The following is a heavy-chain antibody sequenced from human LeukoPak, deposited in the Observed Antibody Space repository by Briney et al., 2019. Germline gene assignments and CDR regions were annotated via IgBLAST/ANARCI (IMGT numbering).Heavy chain of an antibody. Sequence: GGSLRLSCAASGFTLSSYWMTWVRQAPGKGLEWVAFIRYDGSNKYYADSVKGRFTISRDNSKNTLYLQMNSLRAEDTAVYYCAKDKMIVVVITIGDAFDIWGQGTMVTVSS. D-gene: IGHD3-22*01. CDR1: GFTLSSYW. J-gene: IGHJ3*02. CDR2: IRYDGSNK. V-gene: IGHV3-30*02. CDR3: AKDKMIVVVITIGDAFDI.